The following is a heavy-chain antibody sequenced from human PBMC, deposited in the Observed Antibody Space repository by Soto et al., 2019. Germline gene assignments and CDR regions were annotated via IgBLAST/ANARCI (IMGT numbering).Heavy chain of an antibody. V-gene: IGHV5-10-1*01. J-gene: IGHJ3*02. CDR3: ASRNAFDI. Sequence: GXSMKIYCKGSGYSFTSYWIIWVRQMPGKGLEWMGRIDPSDSYTNYSPSFQGHVTISADKSISTAYLQWSSLKASDTAMYYCASRNAFDIWGQGTMVTVSS. CDR1: GYSFTSYW. CDR2: IDPSDSYT.